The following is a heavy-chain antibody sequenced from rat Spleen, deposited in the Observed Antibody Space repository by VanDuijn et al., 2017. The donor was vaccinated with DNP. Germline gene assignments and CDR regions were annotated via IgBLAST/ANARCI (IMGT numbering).Heavy chain of an antibody. V-gene: IGHV5-7*01. CDR2: IIYDGSST. Sequence: EVQLVESGGGLVQPGRSLKLSCAASGFSFSDYYMAWVRQAPTKGLEWVATIIYDGSSTYYRDSVKGRFTISRDNAKSTLYLQMDSLRSEDTATYYCATHRVPGYNWGQGVMVTVSS. CDR3: ATHRVPGYN. J-gene: IGHJ2*01. CDR1: GFSFSDYY. D-gene: IGHD1-4*01.